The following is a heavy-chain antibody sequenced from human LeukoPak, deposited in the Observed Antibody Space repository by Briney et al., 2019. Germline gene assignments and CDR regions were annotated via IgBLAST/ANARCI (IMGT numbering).Heavy chain of an antibody. CDR3: ARDPGISLYSSGPRPRFDY. D-gene: IGHD6-19*01. V-gene: IGHV1-18*01. CDR2: ISAYNGNT. CDR1: GYTFTSYG. Sequence: ASVKVSCKASGYTFTSYGISWVRQAPGQRLEWMGWISAYNGNTNYAQKLQGRVTMTTDTSTSTAYMELRSLRSDDTAVYYCARDPGISLYSSGPRPRFDYWGQGTLVTVSS. J-gene: IGHJ4*02.